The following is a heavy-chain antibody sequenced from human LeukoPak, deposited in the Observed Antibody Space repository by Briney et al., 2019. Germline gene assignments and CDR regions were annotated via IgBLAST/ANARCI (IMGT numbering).Heavy chain of an antibody. V-gene: IGHV3-23*01. CDR3: AKRAPDSSGYYRSYYFDY. CDR2: ISGSGGST. J-gene: IGHJ4*02. D-gene: IGHD3-22*01. CDR1: GFTFSSYA. Sequence: GGSLRPPCAASGFTFSSYAMSWVRQAPGKGLEWVSAISGSGGSTYYADSVKGRFTISRDNSKNTLYLQMNSLRAEDTAVYYCAKRAPDSSGYYRSYYFDYWGQGTLVTVSS.